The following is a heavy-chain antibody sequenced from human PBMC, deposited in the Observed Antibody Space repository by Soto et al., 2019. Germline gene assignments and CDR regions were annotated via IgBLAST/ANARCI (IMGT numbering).Heavy chain of an antibody. CDR2: ISAYNGNT. V-gene: IGHV1-18*01. D-gene: IGHD4-17*01. Sequence: ASVKVSRKASGYTYTSYGISWVRQAPGQGLEWMGWISAYNGNTNYAQKLQGRVTMTTDTSTSTAYMELRSLRSDDTAVYYCARDSPPYGDFDYWGQGTLVTVSS. CDR3: ARDSPPYGDFDY. J-gene: IGHJ4*02. CDR1: GYTYTSYG.